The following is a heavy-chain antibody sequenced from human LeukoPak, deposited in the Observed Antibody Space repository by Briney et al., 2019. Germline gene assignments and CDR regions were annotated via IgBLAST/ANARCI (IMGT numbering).Heavy chain of an antibody. D-gene: IGHD6-13*01. CDR3: ARDGSRPASSSWFIGCYGMDV. CDR2: ISAYNGNT. J-gene: IGHJ6*02. V-gene: IGHV1-18*01. CDR1: GYTFTSYG. Sequence: ASVKVSCKASGYTFTSYGISWVRQAPGQGLEWMGWISAYNGNTNYAQKLQGRVTMTTDTSTSTAYMELRSLRSDDTAVYYCARDGSRPASSSWFIGCYGMDVWGQGTTVTVS.